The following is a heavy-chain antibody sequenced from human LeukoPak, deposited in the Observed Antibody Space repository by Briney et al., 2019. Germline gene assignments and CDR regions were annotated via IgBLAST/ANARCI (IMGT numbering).Heavy chain of an antibody. Sequence: NASETLSLTCTVSGGSISSSSYYWGWIRQPPGKGLEWIGEINHSGSTNYNPSLKSRVTISVDTSKNQFSLKLSSVTAADTAVYYCARLGPTRWLQFSDIRTGDFDYWGQGTLVTVSS. CDR1: GGSISSSSYY. CDR2: INHSGST. CDR3: ARLGPTRWLQFSDIRTGDFDY. V-gene: IGHV4-39*07. J-gene: IGHJ4*02. D-gene: IGHD5-24*01.